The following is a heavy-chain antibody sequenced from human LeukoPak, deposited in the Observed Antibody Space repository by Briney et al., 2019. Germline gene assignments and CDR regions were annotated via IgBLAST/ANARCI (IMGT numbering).Heavy chain of an antibody. V-gene: IGHV3-21*01. CDR1: GFTFSSYN. Sequence: GGSLRLSCAASGFTFSSYNMNWVRQAPGGGLGWVSSISGSSSYIYYADSVKGRFTISRDNAKNSLYLQMNSLRAEDTAVYYCAELGITMIGGVWGKGTTVTISS. CDR3: AELGITMIGGV. D-gene: IGHD3-10*02. CDR2: ISGSSSYI. J-gene: IGHJ6*04.